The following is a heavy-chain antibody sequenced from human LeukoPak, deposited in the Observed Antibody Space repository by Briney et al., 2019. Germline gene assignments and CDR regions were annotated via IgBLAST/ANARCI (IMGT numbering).Heavy chain of an antibody. D-gene: IGHD5-18*01. CDR1: GYTFTSYD. CDR2: MNPNSDNT. CDR3: AKRGHSYGDFDY. J-gene: IGHJ4*02. V-gene: IGHV1-8*01. Sequence: ASVKVSCKASGYTFTSYDINWVRQATGQGLEWMGWMNPNSDNTGYAQKSQGRVTMTKDTSISTAYMELSSLRSEDTAVYYCAKRGHSYGDFDYWGQGTLVTVSS.